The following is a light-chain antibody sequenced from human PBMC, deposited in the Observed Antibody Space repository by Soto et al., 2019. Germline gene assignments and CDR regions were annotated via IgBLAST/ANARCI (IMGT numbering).Light chain of an antibody. CDR2: EIN. CDR1: TSNIAYNF. J-gene: IGLJ3*02. V-gene: IGLV1-51*01. CDR3: GTWDNSLSVVV. Sequence: QSVLTQPPSVSAAPGQMVTISCSGSTSNIAYNFVSWYQQLPGTAPKLLIYEINKRPSGISDRFSASKSGTSATLAITGLPTGDEAHYFCGTWDNSLSVVVFGGGTKVTVL.